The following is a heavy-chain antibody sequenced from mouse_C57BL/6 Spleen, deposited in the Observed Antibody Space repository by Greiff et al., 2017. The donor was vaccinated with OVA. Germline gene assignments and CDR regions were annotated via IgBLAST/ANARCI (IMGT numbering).Heavy chain of an antibody. Sequence: VQLQQSGPELVKPGASVKISCKASGYAFSSSWMNWVKQRPGKGLEWIGRIYPGDGDTNYNGKFKGKATLTADKSSSTAYMQLSSLTSEDSAVYFCARKVTGTGYFDDWGQGTTLTVSS. J-gene: IGHJ2*01. V-gene: IGHV1-82*01. CDR2: IYPGDGDT. CDR1: GYAFSSSW. CDR3: ARKVTGTGYFDD. D-gene: IGHD4-1*01.